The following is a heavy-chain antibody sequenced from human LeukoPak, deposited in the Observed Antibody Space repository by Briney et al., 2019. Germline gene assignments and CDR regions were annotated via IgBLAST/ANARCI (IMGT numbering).Heavy chain of an antibody. CDR1: GDSISSGTYY. Sequence: SETLSLTCTVSGDSISSGTYYWSWIRQPAGKGLEWIGRIDASGNPNYNPSLRSRLTMSVDTSKNQFSLNLRFVTAADTAVFYCARGIELVSPPYHWGQGTLVTVSS. CDR3: ARGIELVSPPYH. D-gene: IGHD6-6*01. V-gene: IGHV4-61*02. J-gene: IGHJ5*02. CDR2: IDASGNP.